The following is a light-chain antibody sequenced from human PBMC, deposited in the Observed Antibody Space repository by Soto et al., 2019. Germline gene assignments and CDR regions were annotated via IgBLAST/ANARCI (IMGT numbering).Light chain of an antibody. CDR1: QSVSSSY. V-gene: IGKV3-20*01. CDR3: QQYGSSPLYT. J-gene: IGKJ2*01. CDR2: GAS. Sequence: EIVLTQSPGTLSLSPGERATLSCRASQSVSSSYLAWYQQKPGQAPRLLIYGASSRATGIPDRFSGSGSGTAFRLTISRLEPEDFAVYYCQQYGSSPLYTFGQGTKLEIK.